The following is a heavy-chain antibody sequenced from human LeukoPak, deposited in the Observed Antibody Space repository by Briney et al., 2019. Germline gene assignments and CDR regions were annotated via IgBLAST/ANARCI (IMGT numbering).Heavy chain of an antibody. D-gene: IGHD6-13*01. Sequence: GGSLRLSCAASGFTFSSYSMNWVRQAPGKGLEWVSSISSSSSYIYYADSVKGRFTISRDNAKNSLYLQMNSLSAEDTAVYYCARVRSRIDSSSWYMDVWGKGTTVTVSS. CDR1: GFTFSSYS. J-gene: IGHJ6*03. CDR3: ARVRSRIDSSSWYMDV. CDR2: ISSSSSYI. V-gene: IGHV3-21*01.